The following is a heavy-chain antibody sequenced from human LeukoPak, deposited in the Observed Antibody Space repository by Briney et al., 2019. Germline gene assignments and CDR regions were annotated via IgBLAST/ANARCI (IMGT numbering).Heavy chain of an antibody. J-gene: IGHJ4*02. Sequence: SGTLSLTCAVYVGSFSGYYWSWIRQPPGKGLEWIGGINHSGSTNYNPSLKSRVTISVDTSKNQFSLKLSSVTAADTAVYYCARGPSLIYWGQGTLVTVSS. V-gene: IGHV4-34*01. CDR2: INHSGST. CDR3: ARGPSLIY. CDR1: VGSFSGYY.